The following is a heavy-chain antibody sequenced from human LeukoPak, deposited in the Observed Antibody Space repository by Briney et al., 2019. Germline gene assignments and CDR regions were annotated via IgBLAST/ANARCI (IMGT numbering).Heavy chain of an antibody. J-gene: IGHJ4*02. V-gene: IGHV1-2*02. CDR3: ARDDYGDLQYFEN. CDR2: INPNDGGA. Sequence: AAVTVSCKSSAYTFTKYFLHWARQAPGPGLGWMGWINPNDGGALYAQKFQGRVTITTDTSITTAYMEMSRLRSDDTAFYYCARDDYGDLQYFENWGQGTLVTVSS. D-gene: IGHD4-17*01. CDR1: AYTFTKYF.